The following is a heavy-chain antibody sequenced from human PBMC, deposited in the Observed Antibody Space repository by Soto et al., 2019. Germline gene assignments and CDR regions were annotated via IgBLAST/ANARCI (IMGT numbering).Heavy chain of an antibody. CDR2: IYYSGST. J-gene: IGHJ4*02. Sequence: PSETLSLTCTVSGGSISSGGYYWSWIRQHPGKGLEWIGYIYYSGSTYYNPSLKSRVTISVDTSKNQFSLKLSSVTAADTAVCYCARESGGMITFGGGNVDYWGQGTLVTVAS. V-gene: IGHV4-31*03. D-gene: IGHD3-16*01. CDR1: GGSISSGGYY. CDR3: ARESGGMITFGGGNVDY.